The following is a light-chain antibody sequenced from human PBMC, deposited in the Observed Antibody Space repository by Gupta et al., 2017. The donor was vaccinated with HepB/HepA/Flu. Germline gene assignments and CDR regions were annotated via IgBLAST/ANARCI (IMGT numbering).Light chain of an antibody. V-gene: IGKV1-39*01. J-gene: IGKJ1*01. Sequence: DIQMTQSPSSLSASLGERVTITCRASQSIASYLNWYEKRTGKAPKLLISSASSLQSGVPSRFSGSGSGTEFSLTLSSLRSEDSTTYYCQQGFTLPWTFGQGTKVEI. CDR1: QSIASY. CDR3: QQGFTLPWT. CDR2: SAS.